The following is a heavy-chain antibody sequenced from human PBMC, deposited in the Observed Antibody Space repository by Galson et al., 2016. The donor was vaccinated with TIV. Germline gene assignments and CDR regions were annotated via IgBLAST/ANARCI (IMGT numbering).Heavy chain of an antibody. J-gene: IGHJ4*02. CDR3: GRDGINWGNLDY. Sequence: VKAPSKESGYSFTSCHNYCLRQDPAERRQGRRRINPNGGDTTYAPTLQGRVILTIDTSTSTIYMDLSSLTSADTAVYYCGRDGINWGNLDYWGQGTLVTVSS. CDR2: INPNGGDT. D-gene: IGHD7-27*01. CDR1: GYSFTSCH. V-gene: IGHV1-46*03.